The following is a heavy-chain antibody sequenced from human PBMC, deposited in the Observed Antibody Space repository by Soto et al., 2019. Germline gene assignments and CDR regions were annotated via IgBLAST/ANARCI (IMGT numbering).Heavy chain of an antibody. CDR2: ISGSGGST. D-gene: IGHD3-10*01. V-gene: IGHV3-23*01. CDR3: AKDLSLWFGEGTSDFDY. J-gene: IGHJ4*02. CDR1: GCRFISYW. Sequence: GGSLSLSYGASGCRFISYWVTCVLQAKGKGLEWVSAISGSGGSTYYADSVKGRFTISRDNSKNTLYLQMNSLRAEDTAVYYCAKDLSLWFGEGTSDFDYWGKGTLVTGSS.